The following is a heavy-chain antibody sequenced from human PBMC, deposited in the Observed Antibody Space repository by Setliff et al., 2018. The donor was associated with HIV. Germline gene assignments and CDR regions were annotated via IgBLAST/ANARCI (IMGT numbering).Heavy chain of an antibody. CDR2: VYYGGVT. CDR3: AYSTGWYYFDY. V-gene: IGHV4-59*01. D-gene: IGHD6-19*01. J-gene: IGHJ4*01. Sequence: SETLSLTCNVSGVSISAYYWSWIRQPPGKGLEWVGYVYYGGVTNYNPSLKSRLTISVDTSKNQFSLALSSVTAADTAVYYCAYSTGWYYFDYWGHGTPVTVS. CDR1: GVSISAYY.